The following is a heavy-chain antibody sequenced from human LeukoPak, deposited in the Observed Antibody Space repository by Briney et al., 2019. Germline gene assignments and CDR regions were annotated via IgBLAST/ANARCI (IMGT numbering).Heavy chain of an antibody. J-gene: IGHJ4*02. Sequence: PSETLSLTCTVSGASISDYYWSWIRRPAGKGLEWIGCISITDSTNYNPSLTSRVTMSVDTSKNQFSLNLRSLSAADTAVYYCARLRRDSGGWYADDSWGQGTLVTVSS. CDR2: ISITDST. D-gene: IGHD6-19*01. CDR3: ARLRRDSGGWYADDS. CDR1: GASISDYY. V-gene: IGHV4-4*07.